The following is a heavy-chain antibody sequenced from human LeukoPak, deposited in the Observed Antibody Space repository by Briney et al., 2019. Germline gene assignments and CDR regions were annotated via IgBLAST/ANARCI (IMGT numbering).Heavy chain of an antibody. CDR2: ISAYNGNT. D-gene: IGHD3-22*01. Sequence: ASVKVSCKASGYTFTSYGIGWVRQAPGQGLEWMGWISAYNGNTNYAQNLQGRVTMTTNTSTATAYMELESLRSDDTAMYFCARAGRDSSTYYRLWGQGTLVTVSS. J-gene: IGHJ4*02. CDR3: ARAGRDSSTYYRL. V-gene: IGHV1-18*01. CDR1: GYTFTSYG.